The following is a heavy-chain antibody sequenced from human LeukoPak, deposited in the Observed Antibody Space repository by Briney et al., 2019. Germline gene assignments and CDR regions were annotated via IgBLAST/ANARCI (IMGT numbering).Heavy chain of an antibody. D-gene: IGHD3-10*01. J-gene: IGHJ4*02. Sequence: PGGSLRLSCAASGFTVSSNYMSWVRQAPGKGLEWVSVTYRGGSTYYADSVKGRFTISRDNSKNALYLQMSSLRAEDTAVYYCVKDFRSEAIRGKLDYWGQGTLVTVSS. CDR1: GFTVSSNY. V-gene: IGHV3-53*05. CDR2: TYRGGST. CDR3: VKDFRSEAIRGKLDY.